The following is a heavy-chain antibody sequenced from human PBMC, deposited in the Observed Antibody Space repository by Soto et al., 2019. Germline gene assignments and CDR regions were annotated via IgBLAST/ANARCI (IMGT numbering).Heavy chain of an antibody. CDR2: IYPGDSDT. CDR1: GNSFTSYW. J-gene: IGHJ4*02. Sequence: XESLKITWQCSGNSFTSYWIGLVLQMPGKGLEWMGIIYPGDSDTRYSPSFQGQVTISADKSISTAYLQWSSLKASDTAMYYCARREYSSSSSTYYFDYWGQGTLVTVSS. CDR3: ARREYSSSSSTYYFDY. V-gene: IGHV5-51*01. D-gene: IGHD6-6*01.